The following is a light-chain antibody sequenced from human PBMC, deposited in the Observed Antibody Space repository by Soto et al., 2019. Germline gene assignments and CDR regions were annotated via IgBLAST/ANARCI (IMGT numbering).Light chain of an antibody. V-gene: IGKV3-15*01. CDR2: GAS. CDR3: QQYNDWPS. CDR1: QRVNNN. Sequence: EIVMTQSPATLSVSPGERATLSCRASQRVNNNLAWYQQKPGQAPRLLIYGASTRATGIPVRFSGSGSGTEYTRTISSLQSEDFAVYYCQQYNDWPSFGPGTKVDMK. J-gene: IGKJ3*01.